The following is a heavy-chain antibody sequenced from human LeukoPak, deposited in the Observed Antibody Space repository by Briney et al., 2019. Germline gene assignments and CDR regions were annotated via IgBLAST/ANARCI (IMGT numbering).Heavy chain of an antibody. CDR3: ARVGGGGSHPGAFDI. Sequence: PSETLSLTCTVSGGSISSYYWSWIRQPPGKGLEWIGYIYYSGSTNYNPSLKSRVTISVDTSKNQFSLKLSSVTAADTAVYYCARVGGGGSHPGAFDIWGQGTMVTVSS. J-gene: IGHJ3*02. CDR2: IYYSGST. V-gene: IGHV4-59*01. D-gene: IGHD1-26*01. CDR1: GGSISSYY.